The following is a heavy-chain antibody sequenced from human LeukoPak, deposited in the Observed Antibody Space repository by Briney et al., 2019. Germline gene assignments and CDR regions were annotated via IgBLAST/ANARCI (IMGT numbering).Heavy chain of an antibody. CDR2: ISESGGET. CDR3: AKGIDSTGYYPFDY. CDR1: GFIFNNYA. V-gene: IGHV3-23*01. Sequence: GSLRLSCAASGFIFNNYARSWVRQAPGKGLEWVSAISESGGETYHADSVKGRFTISRDTSKSTLYLQLNSLRAEDTAIYYCAKGIDSTGYYPFDYWGQGTLVTVSS. D-gene: IGHD3-22*01. J-gene: IGHJ4*02.